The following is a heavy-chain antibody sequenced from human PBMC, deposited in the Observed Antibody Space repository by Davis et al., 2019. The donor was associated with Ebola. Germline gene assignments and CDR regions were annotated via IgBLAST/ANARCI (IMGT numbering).Heavy chain of an antibody. CDR1: GCTFSSYA. D-gene: IGHD1-26*01. CDR2: ISAYNGNT. J-gene: IGHJ4*02. Sequence: ASVKVSCKASGCTFSSYAISWVRQAPGQGLEWMGWISAYNGNTNYAQKLQGRVTMTTDTSTSTAYMELRSLRSDDTAVYYCARVSGSYSDYWGQGTLVTVSS. CDR3: ARVSGSYSDY. V-gene: IGHV1-18*01.